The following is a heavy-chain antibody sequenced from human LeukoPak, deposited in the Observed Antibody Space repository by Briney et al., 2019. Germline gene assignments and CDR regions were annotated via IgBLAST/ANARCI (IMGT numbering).Heavy chain of an antibody. CDR1: GYTFSSYV. CDR3: AREVTMVRGVDAFDI. J-gene: IGHJ3*02. D-gene: IGHD3-10*01. V-gene: IGHV1-8*01. CDR2: MNPSNGNT. Sequence: ASVKVSCKASGYTFSSYVINWVRQATGQGLEWMGWMNPSNGNTGFAQRFQGRLTMTRDTSISTAYMELIGLRSDDTAVYYCAREVTMVRGVDAFDIWGQGTMFTVSS.